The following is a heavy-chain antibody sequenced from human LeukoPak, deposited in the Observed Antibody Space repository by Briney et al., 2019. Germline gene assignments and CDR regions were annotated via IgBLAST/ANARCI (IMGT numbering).Heavy chain of an antibody. CDR1: GYTFIKNW. CDR3: ARVGAARTKFDY. Sequence: ASVKVSCKASGYTFIKNWMHWVRQAPGQGLEWMGWINPNSGGTNYAQKFQGRVTMTRDTSISTAYMELSRLRSDDTAVYYCARVGAARTKFDYWGQGTLVTVSS. J-gene: IGHJ4*02. D-gene: IGHD6-6*01. CDR2: INPNSGGT. V-gene: IGHV1-2*02.